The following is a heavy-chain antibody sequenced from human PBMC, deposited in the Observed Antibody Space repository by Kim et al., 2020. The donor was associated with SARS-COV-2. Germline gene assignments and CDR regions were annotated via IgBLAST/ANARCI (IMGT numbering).Heavy chain of an antibody. D-gene: IGHD6-19*01. CDR1: GGPFTDHY. J-gene: IGHJ4*02. CDR3: ARGYNTAWYVGTH. CDR2: INHRENT. Sequence: SETLSLTCAVSGGPFTDHYWSWIGPPPGKVLEWIGVINHRENTAYNPSLKSRVPVSVDTSKKEVSLRLYSVTASDTAVYFCARGYNTAWYVGTHWVQGT. V-gene: IGHV4-34*01.